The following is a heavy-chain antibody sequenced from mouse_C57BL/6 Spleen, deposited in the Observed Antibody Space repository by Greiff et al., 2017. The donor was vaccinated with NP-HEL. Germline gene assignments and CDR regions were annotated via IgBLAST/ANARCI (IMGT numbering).Heavy chain of an antibody. CDR2: IYPGSGNT. V-gene: IGHV1-76*01. Sequence: QVQLKQSGAELVRPGASVKLSCKASGYTFTDYYINWVKQRPGQGLEWIARIYPGSGNTYYNEKFKGKATLTAEKSSSTAYMQLSSLTSEDSAVYFCATVVAHWYFDVWGTGTTVTVSS. D-gene: IGHD1-1*01. CDR1: GYTFTDYY. CDR3: ATVVAHWYFDV. J-gene: IGHJ1*03.